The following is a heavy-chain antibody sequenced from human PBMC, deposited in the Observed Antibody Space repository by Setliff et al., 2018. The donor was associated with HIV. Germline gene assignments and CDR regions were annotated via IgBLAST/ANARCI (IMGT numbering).Heavy chain of an antibody. CDR2: IYYSEST. V-gene: IGHV4-59*11. Sequence: SETLSLTCTVSGASIRSHYWSWIRQPPGKRLEWIGNIYYSESTNYNPSLKSRVTISVDTSRNQFSLRLNSVTAADTAVYFCARDARWLQFPYFDYWGQGTLVTVSS. CDR1: GASIRSHY. J-gene: IGHJ4*01. CDR3: ARDARWLQFPYFDY. D-gene: IGHD5-12*01.